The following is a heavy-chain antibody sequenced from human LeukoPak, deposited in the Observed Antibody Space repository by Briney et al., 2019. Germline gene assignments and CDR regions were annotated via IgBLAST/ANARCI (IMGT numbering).Heavy chain of an antibody. CDR1: AYSFTSYW. CDR2: IYPGDSDT. V-gene: IGHV5-51*01. Sequence: GESLTISCKGSAYSFTSYWIGCVRQMPGKGLEWMGIIYPGDSDTRYRPSFQGLVTISADKCISTAYLQWSSLKASDTAMYYCARAGRETGEFDYWGQGTLVTVSS. CDR3: ARAGRETGEFDY. J-gene: IGHJ4*02. D-gene: IGHD3-10*01.